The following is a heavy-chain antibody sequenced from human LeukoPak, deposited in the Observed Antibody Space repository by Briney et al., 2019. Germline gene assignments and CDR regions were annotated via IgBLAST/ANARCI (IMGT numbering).Heavy chain of an antibody. CDR1: GFTLSSYE. D-gene: IGHD6-19*01. CDR2: IDYDGGSG. CDR3: TRNSGWYGLS. J-gene: IGHJ1*01. V-gene: IGHV3-23*01. Sequence: GGSLRLSCAVSGFTLSSYEMSWIRQAPGKGLEWVSSIDYDGGSGHYADSVKGRFTISRDNSNNTLFLHLNSLRGEDTAVYYCTRNSGWYGLSWGQGTLVTVSS.